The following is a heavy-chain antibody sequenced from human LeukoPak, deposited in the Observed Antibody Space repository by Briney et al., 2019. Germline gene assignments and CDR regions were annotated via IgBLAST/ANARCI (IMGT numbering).Heavy chain of an antibody. J-gene: IGHJ4*02. CDR3: ARVSYDSSGYYFDY. CDR1: GFTVSSNY. CDR2: IYSGGST. Sequence: PGGSLRLFCAASGFTVSSNYMSWVRQAPGKGLEWFSVIYSGGSTYYADSVKGRFTISRDNSKNTLYLQMNSLRAEDTAVYYCARVSYDSSGYYFDYWGQGTLVTVSS. D-gene: IGHD3-22*01. V-gene: IGHV3-53*01.